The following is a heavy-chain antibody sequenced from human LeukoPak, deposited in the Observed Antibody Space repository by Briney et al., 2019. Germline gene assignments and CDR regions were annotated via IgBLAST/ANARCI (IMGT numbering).Heavy chain of an antibody. CDR2: TYHSGST. V-gene: IGHV4-38-2*01. Sequence: SETLSLTCAVSGYSISSGYYWGWIRQPPGKGLEWIGSTYHSGSTYYNPSLKSRVTISVDTSKNQFSLKLSSVTAADTAVYYCASRSGWSYFDYWGQGTLVTVSS. CDR3: ASRSGWSYFDY. J-gene: IGHJ4*02. CDR1: GYSISSGYY. D-gene: IGHD6-19*01.